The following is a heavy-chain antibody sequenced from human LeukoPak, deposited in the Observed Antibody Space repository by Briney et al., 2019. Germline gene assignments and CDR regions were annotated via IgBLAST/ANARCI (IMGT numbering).Heavy chain of an antibody. J-gene: IGHJ4*02. CDR2: IHYSGST. Sequence: SETPSLTCTVSGGSISRYLWSWTRQPPGKGLEWIGNIHYSGSTNYHPSPKSRVTISVDTSKNQFSLKLSSVTAADTAVYYCARVDPYYFDYWGQGTLVTVSS. CDR3: ARVDPYYFDY. CDR1: GGSISRYL. V-gene: IGHV4-59*01.